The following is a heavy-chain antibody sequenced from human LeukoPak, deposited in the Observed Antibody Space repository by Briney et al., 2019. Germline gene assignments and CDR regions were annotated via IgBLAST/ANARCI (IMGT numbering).Heavy chain of an antibody. Sequence: SETLSLTCTVSGGSISSYYWSWIRQPAGKGLEWIERIYTSGSTNYNPSLKGRVTMSVDTSKNQFSLKLSSVTAADTAVYYCARDLPYDFWSGSYYGMDVWGQGTTVTVSS. J-gene: IGHJ6*02. V-gene: IGHV4-4*07. CDR3: ARDLPYDFWSGSYYGMDV. D-gene: IGHD3-3*01. CDR1: GGSISSYY. CDR2: IYTSGST.